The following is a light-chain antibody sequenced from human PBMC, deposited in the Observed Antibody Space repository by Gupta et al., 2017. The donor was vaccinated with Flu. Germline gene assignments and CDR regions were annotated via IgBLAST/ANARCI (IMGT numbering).Light chain of an antibody. V-gene: IGKV1-39*01. Sequence: IQLTQSPSSLSAPLGGRVTISCRASQDIHTYLNWEQQKPGKAPEVLIGAASTLQNGVPYRCSGSGSGREFTLTSRSLKNDDFETYCDQYSSNYIFGRGTKVE. CDR3: QYSSNYI. CDR2: AAS. J-gene: IGKJ2*01. CDR1: QDIHTY.